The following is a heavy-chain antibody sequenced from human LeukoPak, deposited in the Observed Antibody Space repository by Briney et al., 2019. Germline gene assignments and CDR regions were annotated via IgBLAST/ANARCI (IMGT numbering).Heavy chain of an antibody. Sequence: GGSLRLSCAASGFTFSDYYMSWIRQAPGKGLEWVSYISSSSGCTNYADSVKGRFTISRDNAKNSLYLQMNSLRAEDTAVYYCARVDEGRNGVTVGYWGQGTLVTVSS. CDR2: ISSSSGCT. V-gene: IGHV3-11*06. J-gene: IGHJ4*02. CDR1: GFTFSDYY. CDR3: ARVDEGRNGVTVGY. D-gene: IGHD2-8*01.